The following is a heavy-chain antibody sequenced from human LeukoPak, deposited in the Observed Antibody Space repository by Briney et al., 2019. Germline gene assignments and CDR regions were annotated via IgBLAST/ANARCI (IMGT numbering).Heavy chain of an antibody. J-gene: IGHJ4*02. CDR2: VYDSGST. CDR3: ARSQATAMVSDY. CDR1: GGSISSSSYF. V-gene: IGHV4-39*01. D-gene: IGHD2-2*01. Sequence: SETLSLTCTVSGGSISSSSYFWGWIRQPPGKGLEWIGSVYDSGSTYYNPSLKSRVTISVDTSKNQFSLKLNSVTAADTAVYYCARSQATAMVSDYWGQGTLVTVSS.